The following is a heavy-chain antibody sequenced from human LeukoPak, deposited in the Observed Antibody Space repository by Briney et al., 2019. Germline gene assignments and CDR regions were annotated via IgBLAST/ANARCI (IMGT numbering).Heavy chain of an antibody. D-gene: IGHD3-16*02. Sequence: GGSLRLSCAASGFTFSSSAMHWVRQAPGKGLEWVAHIRDDGGHTYYVDSVEGRFTISRDNAKNSLYLQVNTLRAEDTAVYYCARVDRDTEFFDYWGQGTLVTVSS. J-gene: IGHJ4*02. CDR1: GFTFSSSA. V-gene: IGHV3-30*02. CDR3: ARVDRDTEFFDY. CDR2: IRDDGGHT.